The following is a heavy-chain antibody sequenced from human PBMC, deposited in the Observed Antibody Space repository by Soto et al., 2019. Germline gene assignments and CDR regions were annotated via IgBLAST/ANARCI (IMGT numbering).Heavy chain of an antibody. Sequence: SETLSLTCAVYGGSFSDYYWSGIRQPPGKGLEWIGEITHTGSTNYKPSLRSRVTLSVDTSKSQFSLKLSSVTATDSAVYYCAKTYSRSSVLDLWGQGTAVTVSS. D-gene: IGHD6-6*01. V-gene: IGHV4-34*01. CDR1: GGSFSDYY. CDR2: ITHTGST. J-gene: IGHJ4*02. CDR3: AKTYSRSSVLDL.